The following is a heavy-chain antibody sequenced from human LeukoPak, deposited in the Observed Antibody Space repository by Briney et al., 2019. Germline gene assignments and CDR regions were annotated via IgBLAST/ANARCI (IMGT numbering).Heavy chain of an antibody. V-gene: IGHV3-48*01. CDR1: GFTFSSYS. J-gene: IGHJ4*02. Sequence: QAGGSLRLSCAASGFTFSSYSMNWVRQAPGKGLEWVSYISSSSSTIYYADSVKGRFTISRDNAKNSLYLQMNSLRAEDTAVYYCACLERGTMIVVAPFDYWGQGTLVTVSS. CDR2: ISSSSSTI. D-gene: IGHD3-22*01. CDR3: ACLERGTMIVVAPFDY.